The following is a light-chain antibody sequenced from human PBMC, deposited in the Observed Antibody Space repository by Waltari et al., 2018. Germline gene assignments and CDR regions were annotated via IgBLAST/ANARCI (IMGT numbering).Light chain of an antibody. Sequence: DIQMTQSPSTLSASVGDRVTITCRASQNINYWLAWYQQQPGKAPNLLIYKASSLESGVPSRFSGSGSGTEFTLTISSLQPGDIATYYCQQYNSFPWTFGQGTKVEIK. CDR3: QQYNSFPWT. J-gene: IGKJ1*01. CDR1: QNINYW. CDR2: KAS. V-gene: IGKV1-5*03.